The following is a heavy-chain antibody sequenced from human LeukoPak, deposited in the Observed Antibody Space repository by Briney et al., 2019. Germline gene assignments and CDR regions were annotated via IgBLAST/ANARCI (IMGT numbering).Heavy chain of an antibody. J-gene: IGHJ5*02. Sequence: SVKVSCKASGGTFSSYAISWVRQAPGQGLEWMGGIIPIFGTANYAQKFQGRVTITADESTSTAYMELSSLRSEDTAVYYCARGSITMVRGVMAWFDPWGQGTLVTVSS. D-gene: IGHD3-10*01. CDR3: ARGSITMVRGVMAWFDP. CDR2: IIPIFGTA. V-gene: IGHV1-69*01. CDR1: GGTFSSYA.